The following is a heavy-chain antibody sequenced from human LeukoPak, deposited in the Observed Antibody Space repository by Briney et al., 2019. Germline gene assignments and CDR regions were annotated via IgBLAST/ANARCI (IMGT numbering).Heavy chain of an antibody. CDR1: GGSISSSSYY. CDR3: ATYYDYVWASPIDY. D-gene: IGHD3-16*01. Sequence: KPSETLSLTCTVSGGSISSSSYYWGWIRQPPGKGLEWIGTIYYSGSTYYNPSLKSRVTISVDTSKNQFSLKLSSVTAADPAVYYCATYYDYVWASPIDYWGQGTLVTVSS. V-gene: IGHV4-39*01. CDR2: IYYSGST. J-gene: IGHJ4*02.